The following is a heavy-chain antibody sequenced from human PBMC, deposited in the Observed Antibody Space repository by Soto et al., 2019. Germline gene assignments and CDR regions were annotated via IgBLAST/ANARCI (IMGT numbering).Heavy chain of an antibody. J-gene: IGHJ6*03. CDR1: GDSINSFY. D-gene: IGHD2-8*02. V-gene: IGHV4-59*08. CDR2: IHYTGST. Sequence: SETLSLTCTVSGDSINSFYWSWIRQPPGKGLEWIGHIHYTGSTNYNPSLKSRVAISVDTSKNQFSLKLTSVTAADTAVYYCARHAGGGYYYYYMDVWGKGTTVTVSS. CDR3: ARHAGGGYYYYYMDV.